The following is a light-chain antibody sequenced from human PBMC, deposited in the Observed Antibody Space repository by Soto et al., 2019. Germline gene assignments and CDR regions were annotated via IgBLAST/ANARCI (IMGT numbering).Light chain of an antibody. CDR1: QSVRSY. V-gene: IGKV3-11*01. J-gene: IGKJ4*01. CDR2: DAS. Sequence: EIVLTQSPATLSLSRGESATLSCRTSQSVRSYLAWYQQKPGQAPRLLMYDASNRATGIPARFRGSGSGTDFTLSIISLEPEDFAVYYCQQRSDWPLTFGGGTKVEVK. CDR3: QQRSDWPLT.